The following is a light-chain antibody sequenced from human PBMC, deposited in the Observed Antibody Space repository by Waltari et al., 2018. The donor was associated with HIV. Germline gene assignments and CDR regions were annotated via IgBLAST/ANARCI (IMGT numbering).Light chain of an antibody. V-gene: IGLV1-40*01. J-gene: IGLJ3*02. CDR2: GDT. CDR1: SSHIGTGYH. CDR3: QSYDSSLSASV. Sequence: QSVLTPPPYVSGPPGQRVTISPTGSSSHIGTGYHVHWYQQFRGAAPQLLLYGDTNRPSGGPDRFSGSKSGNSASLAITGLQGDDEADYYCQSYDSSLSASVFGGGTKLTVL.